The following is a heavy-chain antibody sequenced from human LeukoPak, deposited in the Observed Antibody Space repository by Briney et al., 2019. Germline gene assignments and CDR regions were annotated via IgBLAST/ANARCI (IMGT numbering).Heavy chain of an antibody. CDR1: EFIFSGYW. V-gene: IGHV3-7*01. CDR3: ARDGFVGAANY. CDR2: IKQDGSEK. J-gene: IGHJ4*02. Sequence: GGSPRLSCAASEFIFSGYWMNWVRQAPGKGLEWVANIKQDGSEKQYVDSVRGRFTISRDNAKNSLYLQMNSLRVEDTAVYYCARDGFVGAANYWGQGTLVTVSS. D-gene: IGHD6-13*01.